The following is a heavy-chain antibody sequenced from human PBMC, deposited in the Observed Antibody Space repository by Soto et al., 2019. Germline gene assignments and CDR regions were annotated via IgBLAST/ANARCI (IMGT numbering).Heavy chain of an antibody. V-gene: IGHV4-31*03. J-gene: IGHJ6*02. CDR3: ARAGPTTVTNYYYGMDV. Sequence: QVQLQESGPGLVKPSQTLSLTCTVSGGSISSGGYYWSWIRQHPGKGLEWIGYIYYSGSTYYNPSLKSRVTISVDTSKNQFSLKLSFVTAADTAVYYCARAGPTTVTNYYYGMDVWGQGTTVTVSS. D-gene: IGHD4-17*01. CDR1: GGSISSGGYY. CDR2: IYYSGST.